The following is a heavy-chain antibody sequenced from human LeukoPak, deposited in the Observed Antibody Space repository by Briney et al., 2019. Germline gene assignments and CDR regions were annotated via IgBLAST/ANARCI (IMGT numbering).Heavy chain of an antibody. Sequence: PSETLSLTCTVSGDSLSTYYWSWIRQPPGKGLEWIGEINHSGSTNYNPSLKSRVTISVDTSKNQFSLKLSSVTAADTAVYYCARLQFYVWGNFDYWGQGTLVTVSS. D-gene: IGHD3-16*01. J-gene: IGHJ4*02. CDR1: GDSLSTYY. CDR2: INHSGST. CDR3: ARLQFYVWGNFDY. V-gene: IGHV4-34*01.